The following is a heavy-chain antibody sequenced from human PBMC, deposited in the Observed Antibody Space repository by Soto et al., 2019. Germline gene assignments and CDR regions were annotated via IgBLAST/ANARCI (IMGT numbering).Heavy chain of an antibody. CDR2: IIPIFGTA. J-gene: IGHJ6*02. Sequence: QVQLVQSGAEVKKPGSSVKVSCKASGGTFSSYAISWVRQAPGQGLEWMGGIIPIFGTANYAQKFQGRVTITADEYTSTAYMELSSLRSEDTAVYYCARHSGSSGYYFYYYYGMDVWGQGTTVTVSS. CDR1: GGTFSSYA. V-gene: IGHV1-69*01. D-gene: IGHD3-22*01. CDR3: ARHSGSSGYYFYYYYGMDV.